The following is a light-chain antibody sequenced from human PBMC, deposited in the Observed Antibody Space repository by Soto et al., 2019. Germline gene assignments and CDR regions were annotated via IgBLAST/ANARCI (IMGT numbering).Light chain of an antibody. CDR1: QGINSN. CDR2: AAS. J-gene: IGKJ1*01. V-gene: IGKV1-9*01. Sequence: DIQLTQSPSVLSASVGDRVTITCRASQGINSNLAWYQQKPGKVPKLLIYAASTLHSGVPSRFSGSAAGTEFTLTISSLQREDFANYYCQQCNSYPRTLGQGTKVEIK. CDR3: QQCNSYPRT.